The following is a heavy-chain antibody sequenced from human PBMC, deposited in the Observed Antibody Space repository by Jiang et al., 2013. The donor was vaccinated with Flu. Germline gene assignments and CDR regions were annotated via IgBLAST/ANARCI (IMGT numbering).Heavy chain of an antibody. J-gene: IGHJ6*02. Sequence: KWYNDYAVSVKSRITINPDTSKNQFSLQLNSVTPEDTAVYYCARDPIAAAAYYYYGMDVWGQGTTVTVSS. CDR2: KWYN. D-gene: IGHD6-13*01. V-gene: IGHV6-1*01. CDR3: ARDPIAAAAYYYYGMDV.